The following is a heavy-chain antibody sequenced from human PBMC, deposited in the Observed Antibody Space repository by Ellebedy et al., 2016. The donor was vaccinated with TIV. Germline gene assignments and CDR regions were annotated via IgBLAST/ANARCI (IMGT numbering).Heavy chain of an antibody. J-gene: IGHJ4*02. V-gene: IGHV3-7*03. CDR3: ATWPFDY. CDR2: IKLDGSEK. Sequence: GESLKISCAASGFTFSTYWMSWVRRAPGKGLEWVASIKLDGSEKYYVDSVKGRFTISRDNAKNSLYRQMNCLRAEDTALYYCATWPFDYWGQGTLVTVSS. CDR1: GFTFSTYW.